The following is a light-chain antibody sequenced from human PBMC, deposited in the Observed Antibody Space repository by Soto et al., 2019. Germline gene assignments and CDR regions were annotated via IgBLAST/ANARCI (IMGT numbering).Light chain of an antibody. CDR3: QQTYSTSIT. V-gene: IGKV1-5*01. CDR2: DAS. Sequence: DIQMTQSPSTLSASVGDRVTITCRASQSISSWLAWYQQKPGKAPKLLIYDASSLESGVPSRFSGSGSGTDFTLTISSLQPGDFASYYCQQTYSTSITFGQGTRLEIK. J-gene: IGKJ5*01. CDR1: QSISSW.